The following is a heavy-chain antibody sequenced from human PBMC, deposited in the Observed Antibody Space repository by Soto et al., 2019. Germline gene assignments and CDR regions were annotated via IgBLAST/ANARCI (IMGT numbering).Heavy chain of an antibody. V-gene: IGHV3-48*01. J-gene: IGHJ5*01. CDR2: ISPRGDNI. CDR3: ARGPDPDTTWPYDIDNW. CDR1: GFSLANFP. Sequence: PGGSLRLSCVGSGFSLANFPMNWVRQTPGKGLEWISYISPRGDNIYYTESVKGRFTISRDNARNSLYLQMNSLRAEDAALYYCARGPDPDTTWPYDIDNW. D-gene: IGHD3-22*01.